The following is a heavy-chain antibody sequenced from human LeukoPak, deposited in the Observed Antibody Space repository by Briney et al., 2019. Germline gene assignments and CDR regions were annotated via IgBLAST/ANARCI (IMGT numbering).Heavy chain of an antibody. Sequence: QTGGSLRLSCAASRFTFSSYGIHWVRQAPGKGLEWVAFIRFDGSNKYYSDSVKGRFTISRDNSKTTLYLQMNSLRAEDTAVYYCAKDLTVGITILRGVRRDFNWFDSWGQGTLVTVSS. J-gene: IGHJ5*01. CDR2: IRFDGSNK. D-gene: IGHD3-10*01. CDR3: AKDLTVGITILRGVRRDFNWFDS. V-gene: IGHV3-30*02. CDR1: RFTFSSYG.